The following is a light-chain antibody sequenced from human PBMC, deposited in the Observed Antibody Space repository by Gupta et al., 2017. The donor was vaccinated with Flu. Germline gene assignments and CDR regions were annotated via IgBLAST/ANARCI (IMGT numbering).Light chain of an antibody. J-gene: IGKJ4*02. CDR1: QSVSNF. V-gene: IGKV1-39*01. CDR2: AAS. Sequence: GARVTITCRASQSVSNFLNWYQQKPGKAPRLLIYAASTLQGGVPSRFSGSGSGTDFTLTINSLQPEDFATYYRHQGYSTPQTFGRGTTVEIK. CDR3: HQGYSTPQT.